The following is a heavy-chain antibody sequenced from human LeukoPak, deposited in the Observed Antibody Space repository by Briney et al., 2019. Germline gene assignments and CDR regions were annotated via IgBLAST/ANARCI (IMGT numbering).Heavy chain of an antibody. CDR3: ARDRAYKAFDS. CDR2: MNPAGTER. J-gene: IGHJ4*02. CDR1: GLNVSNSW. Sequence: GGSLRLSCASSGLNVSNSWMNWVRQAPGKGLGWVASMNPAGTERYYATSVTGRFIISRDSAKNSLLLEMSSLRAEDTAAYYCARDRAYKAFDSWGQGTPVTVSS. D-gene: IGHD1-1*01. V-gene: IGHV3-7*01.